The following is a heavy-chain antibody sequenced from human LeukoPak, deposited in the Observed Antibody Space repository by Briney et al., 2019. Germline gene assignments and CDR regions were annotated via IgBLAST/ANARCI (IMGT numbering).Heavy chain of an antibody. J-gene: IGHJ3*02. Sequence: GASVTVSRKASGYTFTGYYIHWVRQAPGQGLEWMGWIYPYSSDTNYAQNFQGRVTMTRDTSIITAYMELSSLKSDDTAVYYCARDRNSGSSLDIWGQGTMLTVSS. CDR1: GYTFTGYY. CDR3: ARDRNSGSSLDI. V-gene: IGHV1-2*02. D-gene: IGHD6-6*01. CDR2: IYPYSSDT.